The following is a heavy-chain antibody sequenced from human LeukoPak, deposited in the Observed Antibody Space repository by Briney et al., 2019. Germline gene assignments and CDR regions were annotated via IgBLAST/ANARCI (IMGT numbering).Heavy chain of an antibody. CDR2: IHYSGST. CDR3: ARGVTNYNWFDP. CDR1: GGSISSSSYY. D-gene: IGHD1-7*01. Sequence: SETLSLTCTVSGGSISSSSYYWGWIRQPPGKGLEWIGSIHYSGSTNYNPSLKSRVTISVDTSKNQFSLKLSSVTAADTALYYCARGVTNYNWFDPWGQGTLVTVSS. V-gene: IGHV4-39*07. J-gene: IGHJ5*02.